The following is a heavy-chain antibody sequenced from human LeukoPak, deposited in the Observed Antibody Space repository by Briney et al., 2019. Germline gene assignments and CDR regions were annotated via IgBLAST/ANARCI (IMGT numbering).Heavy chain of an antibody. CDR2: IYPGDSDT. Sequence: GASLKISCKASSSTFSTEWIGWVRQMPGKGLEWMGVIYPGDSDTRYSPSFQGQVTISADKSISTAYLQWSSLKVSDTAMYYCARRDRQWLPAGSFDFWGQGTLVTVSS. V-gene: IGHV5-51*01. CDR1: SSTFSTEW. CDR3: ARRDRQWLPAGSFDF. J-gene: IGHJ4*02. D-gene: IGHD3-22*01.